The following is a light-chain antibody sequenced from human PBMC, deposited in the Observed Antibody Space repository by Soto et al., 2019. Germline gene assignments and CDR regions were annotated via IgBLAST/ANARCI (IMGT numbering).Light chain of an antibody. CDR1: SSDLGSYDL. CDR3: CSYAGSATSWV. Sequence: QSALTQPASVSASPGQSLTISCTGTSSDLGSYDLVSWYQHHPGKAPKLIIYEVNKRPSGVSDRFSASKSGNTASLTISGLQAEDESDHYCCSYAGSATSWVFGGGTKVTVL. J-gene: IGLJ3*02. CDR2: EVN. V-gene: IGLV2-23*02.